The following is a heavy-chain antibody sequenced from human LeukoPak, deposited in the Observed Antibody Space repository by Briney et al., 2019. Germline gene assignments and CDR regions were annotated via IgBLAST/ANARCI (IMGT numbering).Heavy chain of an antibody. CDR2: VSAYNGNT. J-gene: IGHJ3*02. D-gene: IGHD3-10*01. CDR3: ARAGRGSRGTMVRGVIAAFDI. Sequence: ASVKVSCKSSGYTFPSYVSRWLRQAAGQGLEWMGWVSAYNGNTNYAQKLQGRGTMTTDTSTSTGYMELRSLRSEDTAVYYCARAGRGSRGTMVRGVIAAFDIWGQGTMVTVSS. V-gene: IGHV1-18*01. CDR1: GYTFPSYV.